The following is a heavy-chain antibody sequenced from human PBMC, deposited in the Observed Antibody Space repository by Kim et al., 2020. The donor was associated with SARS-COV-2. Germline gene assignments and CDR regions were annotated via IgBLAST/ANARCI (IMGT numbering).Heavy chain of an antibody. CDR3: ARSSGWFLYFQF. J-gene: IGHJ1*01. Sequence: SETLSLTCNVSGGSLSSGGYYWIWIRQYPGRGLEWIGHIYHSGGPYYNPSLKSRVTISIDTSKNQFSLSLSSVTAADTAVYYCARSSGWFLYFQFWGQGT. CDR1: GGSLSSGGYY. CDR2: IYHSGGP. V-gene: IGHV4-31*03. D-gene: IGHD6-19*01.